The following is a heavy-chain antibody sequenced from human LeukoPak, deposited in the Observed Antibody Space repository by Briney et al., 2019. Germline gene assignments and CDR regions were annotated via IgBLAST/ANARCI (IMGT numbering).Heavy chain of an antibody. CDR3: ARHPRDFDY. V-gene: IGHV4-34*01. J-gene: IGHJ4*02. CDR2: INHSGST. Sequence: NPSETLSLTCAVYGGSFSGYYWSWIRQPPGKGLEWVGEINHSGSTNYNPSLKSRVTISVDTSKNQFSLKLSSVTAADTAVYYCARHPRDFDYWGQGTLVTVSS. CDR1: GGSFSGYY.